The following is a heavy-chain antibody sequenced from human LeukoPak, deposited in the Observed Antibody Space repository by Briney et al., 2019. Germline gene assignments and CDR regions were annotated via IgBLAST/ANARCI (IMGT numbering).Heavy chain of an antibody. Sequence: PSQTLSLTCSVSGGSISSGYHCWSWIRQPPGKGLEWIGYIYYSGSTHYSPSLKSRVTISVDTSKNQFSLKLSSVTAADTAAYYCARDSGYSSGWYFDNWGQGTLVTVSS. V-gene: IGHV4-30-4*01. CDR3: ARDSGYSSGWYFDN. CDR1: GGSISSGYHC. J-gene: IGHJ4*02. D-gene: IGHD6-19*01. CDR2: IYYSGST.